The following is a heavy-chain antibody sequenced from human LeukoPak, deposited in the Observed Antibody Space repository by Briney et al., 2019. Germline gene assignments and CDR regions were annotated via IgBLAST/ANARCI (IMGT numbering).Heavy chain of an antibody. V-gene: IGHV4-38-2*02. D-gene: IGHD1-26*01. Sequence: SETLSLTCTVSGYSISSGYNWGWMRQPPGKGLEWIGTISHSGSTYYSPSLKSRVTISMDTSKNHFSLKLISVTAADTAVYYCTSILGATSGDYWGQGTLVTVPS. CDR1: GYSISSGYN. CDR2: ISHSGST. CDR3: TSILGATSGDY. J-gene: IGHJ4*02.